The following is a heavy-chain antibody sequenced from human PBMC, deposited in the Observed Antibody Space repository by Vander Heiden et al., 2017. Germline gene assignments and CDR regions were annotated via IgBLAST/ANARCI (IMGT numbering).Heavy chain of an antibody. CDR1: GFPFSDYY. CDR3: AREQSSWRPLSS. D-gene: IGHD2-15*01. V-gene: IGHV3-11*01. CDR2: ISSSVSTR. J-gene: IGHJ4*02. Sequence: QVQLVESGGGLVKPGGSLRLSCAASGFPFSDYYMSWTRQAPGKGREWVSYISSSVSTRYYADSVKGRFTISRDNAKNARYLQMNSLRAEDTAVYYCAREQSSWRPLSSWGQGTLVTVSS.